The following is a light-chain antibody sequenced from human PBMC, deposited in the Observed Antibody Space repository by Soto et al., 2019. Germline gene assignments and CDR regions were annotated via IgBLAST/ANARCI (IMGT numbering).Light chain of an antibody. CDR2: EGS. Sequence: QSALTQPASVSGSSGQSITISCTGTSSDVGSYNLVSWYQQHPGKAPKLMIYEGSKRPSGVSNRFSGSKSGNTASLTISWLQAEDEADYYCCSYAGSSTFVFGGGTKLTVL. CDR1: SSDVGSYNL. V-gene: IGLV2-23*03. CDR3: CSYAGSSTFV. J-gene: IGLJ2*01.